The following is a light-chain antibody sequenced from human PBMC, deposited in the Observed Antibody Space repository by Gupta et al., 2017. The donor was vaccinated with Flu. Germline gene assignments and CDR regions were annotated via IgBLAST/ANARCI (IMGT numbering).Light chain of an antibody. CDR3: QSYDHNLIGWL. CDR1: STNMGGGYN. J-gene: IGLJ3*02. Sequence: QSVLTQPPSVSGAPGQRVTISCPGSSTNMGGGYNVYWYQQLPGTAPKGLMYGNNNRPAGVPDRVSVSRSAASASLAITGLQAEDEADYYCQSYDHNLIGWLFGGGIKLTVL. CDR2: GNN. V-gene: IGLV1-40*01.